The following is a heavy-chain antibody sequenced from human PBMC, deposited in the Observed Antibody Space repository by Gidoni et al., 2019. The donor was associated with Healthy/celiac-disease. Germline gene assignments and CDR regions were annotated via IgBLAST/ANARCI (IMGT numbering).Heavy chain of an antibody. CDR2: IIPIFGTA. J-gene: IGHJ6*02. CDR3: ARGHSNYESPSNYYYYGMDV. V-gene: IGHV1-69*01. Sequence: QVQLVQSGAEVKKPGSSVKVSCKASGGTFSSYAISGVRQAPGQGLEWMGGIIPIFGTANYAQKFQGRVTITADESTSTAYMELSSLRSEDTAVYYCARGHSNYESPSNYYYYGMDVWGQGTTVTVSS. D-gene: IGHD4-4*01. CDR1: GGTFSSYA.